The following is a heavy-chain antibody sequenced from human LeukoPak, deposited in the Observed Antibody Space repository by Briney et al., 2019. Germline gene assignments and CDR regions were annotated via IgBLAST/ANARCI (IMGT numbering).Heavy chain of an antibody. V-gene: IGHV3-7*03. D-gene: IGHD5-24*01. CDR3: ARDRTGHNPGDY. Sequence: GGSLRLSCAASGFTFSEHWMTWVRKAPGKGLEWVGNINKDGSERNYGDSVGRFTISRDNVKSSLFLQMNSLRAEDTAVYYCARDRTGHNPGDYWGQGTLVTVSA. J-gene: IGHJ4*02. CDR1: GFTFSEHW. CDR2: INKDGSER.